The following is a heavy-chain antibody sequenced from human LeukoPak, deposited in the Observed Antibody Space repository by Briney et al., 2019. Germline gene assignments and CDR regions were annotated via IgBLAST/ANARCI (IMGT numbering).Heavy chain of an antibody. CDR2: ISAYNRNT. V-gene: IGHV1-18*01. CDR3: ARDKGYGSGSYYNYYYYYGMDV. J-gene: IGHJ6*02. Sequence: ASVKVSCKASGYTFTSYGISWVRQAPGQGLEWMGWISAYNRNTNYAQKLQGRVTMTTDTSTSTAYMELRSLRSDDTAVYYCARDKGYGSGSYYNYYYYYGMDVWGQGTTVTVSS. CDR1: GYTFTSYG. D-gene: IGHD3-10*01.